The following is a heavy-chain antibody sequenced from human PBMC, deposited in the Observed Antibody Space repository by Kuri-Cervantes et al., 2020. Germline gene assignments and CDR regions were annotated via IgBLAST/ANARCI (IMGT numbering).Heavy chain of an antibody. J-gene: IGHJ6*02. Sequence: GESLKISCAASGFTFSSYAMSWVRQAPGKGLEWVSAISGSGGSKYYADSVKGRFTISRDNSKNTLYLQMNRLRAEDTAVYYCARVHHDYACPECSGYGMDVWGQGTTVTVSS. CDR3: ARVHHDYACPECSGYGMDV. CDR1: GFTFSSYA. CDR2: ISGSGGSK. V-gene: IGHV3-23*01. D-gene: IGHD4-17*01.